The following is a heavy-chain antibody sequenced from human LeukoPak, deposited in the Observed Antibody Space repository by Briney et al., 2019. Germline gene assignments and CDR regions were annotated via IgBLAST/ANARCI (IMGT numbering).Heavy chain of an antibody. J-gene: IGHJ4*02. CDR2: FDPEDGET. CDR1: GYTLTELS. CDR3: AREGTTGYFDC. V-gene: IGHV1-24*01. D-gene: IGHD1-1*01. Sequence: ASVKVSCKVSGYTLTELSMHWVRQAPGKGLEWMGGFDPEDGETIYAQKFQGRVTITADESTSTAYMELSSLRSEDTAVYYCAREGTTGYFDCWGQGTLVTVSS.